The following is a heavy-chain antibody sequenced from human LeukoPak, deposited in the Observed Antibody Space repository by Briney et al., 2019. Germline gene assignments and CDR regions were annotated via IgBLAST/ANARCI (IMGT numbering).Heavy chain of an antibody. CDR2: INHSGST. Sequence: SETLSLTCTVSGGSISSYYWSWIRQPPGKGLEWIGEINHSGSTNYNPSLKSRVTISVDTSKNQFSLKLSSVTAADTAVYYCARGPMVRGVITKDAFDIWGQGTMVTVSS. CDR1: GGSISSYY. D-gene: IGHD3-10*01. V-gene: IGHV4-34*01. J-gene: IGHJ3*02. CDR3: ARGPMVRGVITKDAFDI.